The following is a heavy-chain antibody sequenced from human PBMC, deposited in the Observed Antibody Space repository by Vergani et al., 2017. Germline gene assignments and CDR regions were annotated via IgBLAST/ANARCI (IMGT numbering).Heavy chain of an antibody. D-gene: IGHD1-26*01. CDR2: IIPIFGTA. Sequence: QVQLVQSGAEVKKPGSSVKVSCKASGGTFSSSAISWVRQAPGQGLEWMGGIIPIFGTANYAQKFQGRVTITADETTSTAYMELSRLRSEDTAVYYCARGPKRRELLFWFDPWGQGTLVTVSS. J-gene: IGHJ5*02. CDR1: GGTFSSSA. V-gene: IGHV1-69*01. CDR3: ARGPKRRELLFWFDP.